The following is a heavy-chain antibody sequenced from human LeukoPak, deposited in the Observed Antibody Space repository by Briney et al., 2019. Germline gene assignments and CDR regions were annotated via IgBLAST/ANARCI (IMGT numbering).Heavy chain of an antibody. D-gene: IGHD1-20*01. Sequence: SETLSLTCTVSGGSISSHYWSWIRQPPGRGLEWIGYISYSGYTNYNPSLKSRVTISVDTSKNQFSLKLSSVTAADTAVYYCARGSIYNWNLFDYWGQGTLVTVSS. CDR3: ARGSIYNWNLFDY. V-gene: IGHV4-59*11. CDR1: GGSISSHY. CDR2: ISYSGYT. J-gene: IGHJ4*02.